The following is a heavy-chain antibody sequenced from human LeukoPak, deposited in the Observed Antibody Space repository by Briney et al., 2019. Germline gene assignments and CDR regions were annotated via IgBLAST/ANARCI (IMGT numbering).Heavy chain of an antibody. CDR1: GFTFSSYA. Sequence: GGSLRLSCVASGFTFSSYAMSWVRQPPGKGLEWVSTISGSGDSTYYAGSVKGRFTISRDNSQNTLYLQMNSLRAEDTAVYYCARVSSRSGGNSGWGQGTLVTVSS. CDR3: ARVSSRSGGNSG. D-gene: IGHD4-23*01. CDR2: ISGSGDST. J-gene: IGHJ4*02. V-gene: IGHV3-23*01.